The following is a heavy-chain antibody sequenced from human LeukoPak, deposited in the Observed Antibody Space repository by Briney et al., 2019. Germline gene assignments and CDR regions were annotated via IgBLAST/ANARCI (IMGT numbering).Heavy chain of an antibody. Sequence: GGSLRLSCAASGFTFSSYAMSWVRQAPGKGLEWVSAISGSGGSTYYADSVKGRFTISRDNSKNTLYLQMHSLRAEDTAVYYCAKADTAMALVELFDYWGQGTLVTVSS. CDR2: ISGSGGST. D-gene: IGHD5-18*01. J-gene: IGHJ4*02. CDR3: AKADTAMALVELFDY. CDR1: GFTFSSYA. V-gene: IGHV3-23*01.